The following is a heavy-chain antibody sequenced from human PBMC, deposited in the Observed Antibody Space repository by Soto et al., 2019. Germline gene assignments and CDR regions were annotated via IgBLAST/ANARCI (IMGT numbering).Heavy chain of an antibody. D-gene: IGHD2-15*01. CDR2: IIPIFGKP. J-gene: IGHJ4*02. Sequence: QVQLVQSGAEVRKPGSSVKLSCKASGDTFSSYAFSWVRQDPGQGLEWMGGIIPIFGKPKYAQRFQGRVTISADRSTSTVYMELSRLRAEDAAVYYCARAGYCSGSSCYWFDYWGQGTLVTASS. V-gene: IGHV1-69*06. CDR3: ARAGYCSGSSCYWFDY. CDR1: GDTFSSYA.